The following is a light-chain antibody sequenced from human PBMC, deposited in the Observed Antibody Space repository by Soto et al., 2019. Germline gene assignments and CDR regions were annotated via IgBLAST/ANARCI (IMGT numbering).Light chain of an antibody. J-gene: IGKJ2*01. CDR1: QSVSSN. V-gene: IGKV3-15*01. CDR3: QQYNNWPLYT. CDR2: SAS. Sequence: EIVMTQSPATLSVSPGERATLSCRASQSVSSNLAWYQQKPGQAPRLLIYSASTRATGIPARFSGSGSGTEFNLTISRLQSEDFAVYYCQQYNNWPLYTLGQGTKLEIK.